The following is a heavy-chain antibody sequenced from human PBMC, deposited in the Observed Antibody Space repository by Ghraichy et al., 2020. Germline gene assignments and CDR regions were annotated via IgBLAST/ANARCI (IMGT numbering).Heavy chain of an antibody. CDR3: ARLNDFWSARNHRALDY. D-gene: IGHD3-3*01. J-gene: IGHJ4*02. CDR1: GGSFSGYY. CDR2: INHSGST. Sequence: SETLSLTCAVYGGSFSGYYWSWIRQPPGKRLEWIGEINHSGSTNYNPSLKSRVTISVDTSKNQFSLKLSSVTAADTAVYYCARLNDFWSARNHRALDYWGQGTLVTVSS. V-gene: IGHV4-34*01.